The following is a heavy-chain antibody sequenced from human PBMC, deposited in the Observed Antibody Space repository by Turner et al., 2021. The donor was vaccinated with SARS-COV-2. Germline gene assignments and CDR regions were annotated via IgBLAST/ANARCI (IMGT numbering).Heavy chain of an antibody. CDR1: GFIA. J-gene: IGHJ5*02. Sequence: QVHLVESGGGVVQPGRSLRLSCAASGFIAMFWVRQAPGKGLDWVAVISYDGSNKYYADSVKGRFTISRDNSKNTLYLQMNSLRAEDTAVYYCAKDLGQLDWFDPWGQGTLVTVSS. CDR3: AKDLGQLDWFDP. D-gene: IGHD6-13*01. V-gene: IGHV3-30*04. CDR2: ISYDGSNK.